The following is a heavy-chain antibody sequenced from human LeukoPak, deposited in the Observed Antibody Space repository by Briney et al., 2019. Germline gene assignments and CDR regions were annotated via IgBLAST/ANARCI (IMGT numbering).Heavy chain of an antibody. V-gene: IGHV3-9*01. Sequence: GGSLRLSCAASGFKFDDYAMHWVRQAPGKGLEWVSGISWNSGSIGYADSVKGRFTISRDNAKNSLSLQMNSLRAEDTALYYCAKDGRQRDRYYNYYYMDVWGKGTTVTVSS. CDR1: GFKFDDYA. J-gene: IGHJ6*03. CDR2: ISWNSGSI. CDR3: AKDGRQRDRYYNYYYMDV. D-gene: IGHD6-25*01.